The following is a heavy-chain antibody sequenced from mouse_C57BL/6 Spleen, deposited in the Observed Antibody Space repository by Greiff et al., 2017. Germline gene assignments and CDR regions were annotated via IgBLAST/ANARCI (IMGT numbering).Heavy chain of an antibody. D-gene: IGHD2-4*01. Sequence: ESGPGLVKPSQSLSLTCSVTGYSITSGYYWNWIRQFPGNKLEWMGYISYDGSNNYNPSLKNRISITRDTSKNQFFLKLNSVTTEDTATYYCARVDDYDVDYYAMDYWGQGTSVTVSS. CDR1: GYSITSGYY. CDR2: ISYDGSN. V-gene: IGHV3-6*01. CDR3: ARVDDYDVDYYAMDY. J-gene: IGHJ4*01.